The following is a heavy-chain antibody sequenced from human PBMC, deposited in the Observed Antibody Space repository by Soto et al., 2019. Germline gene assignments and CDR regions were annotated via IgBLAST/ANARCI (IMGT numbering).Heavy chain of an antibody. J-gene: IGHJ4*02. CDR2: INHSGST. V-gene: IGHV4-34*01. CDR1: GGSFSGYY. Sequence: SETLSLTCAVYGGSFSGYYWSWIRQPPGKGLEWIGEINHSGSTNYNPSLQSRVTISVDTSKNQFSLKLSSVTAADTAVYYCARAYDILTGLSYWGQGTLVTVSS. D-gene: IGHD3-9*01. CDR3: ARAYDILTGLSY.